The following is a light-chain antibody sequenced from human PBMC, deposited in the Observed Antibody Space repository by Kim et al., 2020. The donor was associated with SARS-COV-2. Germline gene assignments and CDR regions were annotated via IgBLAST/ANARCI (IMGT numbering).Light chain of an antibody. CDR3: QQYGGSPYT. CDR1: QSVSSSY. V-gene: IGKV3-20*01. Sequence: EIVLMQSPVTLSLSPGERATLSCRASQSVSSSYLAWYQQKPGLAPRLLIYSTSNRATGIPDRFRGSGSGTDFTLTITRLEPEDFAVYYCQQYGGSPYTFGQGTKLEIK. CDR2: STS. J-gene: IGKJ2*01.